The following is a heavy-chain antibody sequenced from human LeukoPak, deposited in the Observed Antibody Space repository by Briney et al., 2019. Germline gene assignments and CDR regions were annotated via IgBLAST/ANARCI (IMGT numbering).Heavy chain of an antibody. Sequence: ASVKVSCKASGHAFTSYDINWVRQATGQGLEWMGWMNPNSGNTGYAQKFQGRVTMTRNTSISTAYMELSSLRSEDTAVYYCARVGYYYDSSGYYYGSDYWGQGTLVTVSS. D-gene: IGHD3-22*01. CDR2: MNPNSGNT. CDR3: ARVGYYYDSSGYYYGSDY. V-gene: IGHV1-8*01. J-gene: IGHJ4*02. CDR1: GHAFTSYD.